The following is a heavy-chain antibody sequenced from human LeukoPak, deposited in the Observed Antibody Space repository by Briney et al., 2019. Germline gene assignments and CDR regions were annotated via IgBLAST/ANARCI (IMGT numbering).Heavy chain of an antibody. CDR2: IYYSGST. Sequence: SETLSLTCTVSGGSVSSGSYYWSWIRQPPGKGLDWIGYIYYSGSTNYNPSLKSRVTISVDTSKNQFSLKLSSVTAADTAVYYCARDCSSTSCYLRLYGMDVWGKGTTVTVSS. D-gene: IGHD2-2*01. J-gene: IGHJ6*04. CDR1: GGSVSSGSYY. CDR3: ARDCSSTSCYLRLYGMDV. V-gene: IGHV4-61*01.